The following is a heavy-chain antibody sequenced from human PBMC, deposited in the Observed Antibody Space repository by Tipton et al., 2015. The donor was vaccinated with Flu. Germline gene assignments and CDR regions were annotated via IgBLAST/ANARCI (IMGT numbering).Heavy chain of an antibody. CDR2: INHSGST. J-gene: IGHJ6*03. CDR1: GGSFSGYY. V-gene: IGHV4-34*01. CDR3: ARGRRASGYYYYYYMDV. Sequence: LRLSCAVYGGSFSGYYWSWIRQPPGKGLEWIGEINHSGSTNYNPSLKSRVTISVDTSKNQFSLKLSSVTAADTAVYYCARGRRASGYYYYYYMDVWGKGTTVTVSS. D-gene: IGHD3-10*01.